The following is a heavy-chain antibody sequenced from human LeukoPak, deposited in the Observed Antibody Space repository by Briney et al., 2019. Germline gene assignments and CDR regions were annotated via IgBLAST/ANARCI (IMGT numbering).Heavy chain of an antibody. CDR1: GFTFSTYG. J-gene: IGHJ4*02. CDR3: AKQYSFGCFDY. V-gene: IGHV3-30*18. CDR2: ISYDGSNK. D-gene: IGHD5-18*01. Sequence: GGSLRLSCAASGFTFSTYGMSWVRQAPGKGLEWVAVISYDGSNKYYTDSVKGRFTISRDNSKNTLYLQMNSLRAEDTAVYYCAKQYSFGCFDYWGQGTLVTVSS.